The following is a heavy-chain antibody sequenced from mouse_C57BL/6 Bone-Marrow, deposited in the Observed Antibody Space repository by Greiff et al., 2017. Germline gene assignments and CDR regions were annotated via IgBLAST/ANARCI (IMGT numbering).Heavy chain of an antibody. J-gene: IGHJ3*01. CDR1: GYAFSSSW. CDR2: IYPGDGDT. CDR3: ARGFAY. V-gene: IGHV1-82*01. Sequence: VPLQQSGPELVKPGASVKISCKASGYAFSSSWMNWVKPRPGKGLEWIGRIYPGDGDTNYNGKFKGKATLTADKSSSTAYMQLSSLTSEDSAVYFCARGFAYWGQGTLVTVSA.